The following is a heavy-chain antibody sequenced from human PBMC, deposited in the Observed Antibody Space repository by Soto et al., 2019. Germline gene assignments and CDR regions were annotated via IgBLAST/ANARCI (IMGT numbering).Heavy chain of an antibody. Sequence: QITLKEAGPTLVKPTQTLTLTCTFSGFSLNTTGVGVAWIRQPPGKALEWLAVIYWDDEKRYSSSLNRRVTVIRHTSKNQVVLSLTNMDPVDTGTYYCAHSRSSHLSPEENYFAPWGQGALVTVSS. D-gene: IGHD6-13*01. CDR2: IYWDDEK. V-gene: IGHV2-5*02. CDR1: GFSLNTTGVG. CDR3: AHSRSSHLSPEENYFAP. J-gene: IGHJ5*02.